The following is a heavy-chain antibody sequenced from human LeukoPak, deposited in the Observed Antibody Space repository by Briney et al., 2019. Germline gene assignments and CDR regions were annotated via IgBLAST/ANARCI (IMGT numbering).Heavy chain of an antibody. CDR1: GGSVSSGSAY. CDR3: VSPRGFSYGYFDY. D-gene: IGHD5-18*01. Sequence: PSETLSLTCTVSGGSVSSGSAYWGWIRQPPGKGLEWIGSIYYSKNTYYNPSLKSRVTISADTSKNQFSLTLGSVSATDTAVYYCVSPRGFSYGYFDYWGQGTLVTVSS. CDR2: IYYSKNT. J-gene: IGHJ4*02. V-gene: IGHV4-39*01.